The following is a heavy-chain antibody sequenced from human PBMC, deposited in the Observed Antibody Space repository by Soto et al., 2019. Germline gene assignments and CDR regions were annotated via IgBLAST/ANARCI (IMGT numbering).Heavy chain of an antibody. CDR2: ISYDGSNK. J-gene: IGHJ4*02. Sequence: GGSLRLSCAASGFTFSSYGMHWVRQAPGKGLEWVAVISYDGSNKYYADSVKGRFTISRDNSKNTLYLQMNSLRAEDTAVYYCAKGKHSCCGGSCYSAYYDYCGQGTLLAVTS. CDR3: AKGKHSCCGGSCYSAYYDY. V-gene: IGHV3-30*18. D-gene: IGHD2-15*01. CDR1: GFTFSSYG.